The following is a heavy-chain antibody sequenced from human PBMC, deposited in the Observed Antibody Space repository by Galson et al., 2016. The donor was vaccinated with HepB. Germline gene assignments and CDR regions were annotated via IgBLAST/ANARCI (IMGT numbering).Heavy chain of an antibody. D-gene: IGHD5-12*01. CDR1: GYTFTTSA. V-gene: IGHV1-3*01. Sequence: SVKVSCKASGYTFTTSAMYWVRQAPGQRLEWMGWINAANGDTKYSQKLQGRGTITWDTSANTAYMELSSLRSEDTAVYYCARGHIVATVDYYYYGLDVWGQGTTVTVSS. J-gene: IGHJ6*02. CDR2: INAANGDT. CDR3: ARGHIVATVDYYYYGLDV.